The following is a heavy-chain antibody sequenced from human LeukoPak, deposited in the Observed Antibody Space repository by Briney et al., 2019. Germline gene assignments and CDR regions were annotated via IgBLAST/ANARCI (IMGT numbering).Heavy chain of an antibody. CDR2: ISSSGSTI. CDR3: ASYSSGWQAFDY. J-gene: IGHJ4*02. CDR1: GFTFSDYY. D-gene: IGHD6-19*01. Sequence: TGGSLRLSCAASGFTFSDYYMSWIGQAPGKGLEWVSYISSSGSTIYYADSVKGRFTISRDNAKNSLYLQMNSLRAEDTAVYYCASYSSGWQAFDYWGQGTLVTVSS. V-gene: IGHV3-11*01.